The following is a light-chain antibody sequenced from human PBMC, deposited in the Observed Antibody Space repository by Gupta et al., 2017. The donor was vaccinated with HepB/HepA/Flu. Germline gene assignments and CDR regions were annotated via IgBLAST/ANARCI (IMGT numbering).Light chain of an antibody. V-gene: IGKV3-11*01. CDR1: QSVSSF. Sequence: EIVLTQSPATPSLSPGERATLSCRASQSVSSFLAWFQQKPGQAPRLLIYDASKRAAGIPARFSGSGSGTDFTLTISSLEREEFAVYFCQQRSNWPLTFGGGTKVEIK. CDR2: DAS. CDR3: QQRSNWPLT. J-gene: IGKJ4*01.